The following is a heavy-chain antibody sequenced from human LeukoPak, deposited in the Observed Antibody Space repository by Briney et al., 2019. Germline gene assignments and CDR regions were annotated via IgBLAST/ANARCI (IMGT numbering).Heavy chain of an antibody. V-gene: IGHV3-15*01. J-gene: IGHJ5*02. CDR1: GYTFSTVW. Sequence: GRASRLSCAASGYTFSTVWMSWVRQAPGKGLEWVGRIKSKTDGGTTDYAAPVKGRFTISRDDSKNTLYLQMNSLKTEDTAVYYCTTDHTTVVPGVILSDNWFDPWGQGTL. CDR2: IKSKTDGGTT. CDR3: TTDHTTVVPGVILSDNWFDP. D-gene: IGHD3-10*01.